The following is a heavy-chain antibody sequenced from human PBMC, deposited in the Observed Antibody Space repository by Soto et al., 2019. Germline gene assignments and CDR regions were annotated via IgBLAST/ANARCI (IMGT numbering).Heavy chain of an antibody. CDR3: ARSHRSYGDYVSLYFDY. J-gene: IGHJ4*02. CDR1: GGSISSYY. CDR2: IYYSGST. D-gene: IGHD4-17*01. V-gene: IGHV4-59*08. Sequence: SETLSLTCTVSGGSISSYYWSWIRQPPGKGLEWIGYIYYSGSTNYNPSLKSRVTISVDTSKNQFSLKLSSVTAADTAVYYCARSHRSYGDYVSLYFDYWGQGTLVTVSS.